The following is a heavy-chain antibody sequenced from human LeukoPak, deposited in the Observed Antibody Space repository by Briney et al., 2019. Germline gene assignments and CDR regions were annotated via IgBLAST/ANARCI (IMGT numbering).Heavy chain of an antibody. V-gene: IGHV3-30*04. CDR1: GFTFSSYA. CDR2: ISYNGRNK. Sequence: GGSLRLSCAASGFTFSSYAMHWVRQAPGKGLEWVALISYNGRNKYYADSVKGRFTISRDNSKHTLYLQMNSLRGEDTAVYYCAREAEALDYWGQGTLVTVSS. J-gene: IGHJ4*02. CDR3: AREAEALDY. D-gene: IGHD6-25*01.